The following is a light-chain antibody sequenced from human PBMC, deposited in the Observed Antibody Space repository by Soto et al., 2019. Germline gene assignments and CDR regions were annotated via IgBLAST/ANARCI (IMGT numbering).Light chain of an antibody. CDR2: EVN. Sequence: QSVLIQPASVSGSPGQSITISCTGTSRDVGGSNYVSWYQHHPHRAPKLLIYEVNYRPSGVSSRFSGSKSGNTASLTISGLQAEDEADYYCSSFAPGRIYVFGSGTKVTVL. CDR3: SSFAPGRIYV. V-gene: IGLV2-14*01. CDR1: SRDVGGSNY. J-gene: IGLJ1*01.